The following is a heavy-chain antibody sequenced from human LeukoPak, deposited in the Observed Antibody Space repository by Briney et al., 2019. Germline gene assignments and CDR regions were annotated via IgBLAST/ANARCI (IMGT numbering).Heavy chain of an antibody. J-gene: IGHJ6*02. D-gene: IGHD3-10*01. Sequence: SETLSLTCTVSGGSISSYYWSWIRQPAGKGLEWIGRIYTSGSTNYNPSLKSRVTMSVDTSKNQFSLKLSSVTAADTAVYYCARGRPYGSGSQIEDYYYYYGMDVWGQGTTVTVSS. V-gene: IGHV4-4*07. CDR2: IYTSGST. CDR3: ARGRPYGSGSQIEDYYYYYGMDV. CDR1: GGSISSYY.